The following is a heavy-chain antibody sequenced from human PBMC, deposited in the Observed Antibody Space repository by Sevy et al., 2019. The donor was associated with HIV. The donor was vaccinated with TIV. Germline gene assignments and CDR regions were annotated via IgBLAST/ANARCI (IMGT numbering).Heavy chain of an antibody. D-gene: IGHD3-10*01. CDR2: ISPNGGST. CDR3: AKMSGSYLGLDS. Sequence: GGSLRLSCATSGFSFRSYVISWVRQAPGKGLEWVSAISPNGGSTYYADSVKGRFSISRDNSKNSLDLEMNSLRAKDTAVYYCAKMSGSYLGLDSWGQGALVTVSS. CDR1: GFSFRSYV. J-gene: IGHJ4*02. V-gene: IGHV3-23*01.